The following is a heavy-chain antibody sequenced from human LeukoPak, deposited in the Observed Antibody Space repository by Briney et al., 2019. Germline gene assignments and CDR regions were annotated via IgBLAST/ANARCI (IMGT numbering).Heavy chain of an antibody. Sequence: PSETLSLTCTVSGGSISSYYWSWIRQPPGKGLEWIGYIYYSGSTNYNPSLKSRVTISVDTSKNQFSLKLSSVTAADTAVYYCARVGRYCSSTSCFRTIDYWGQGTLVTVSS. D-gene: IGHD2-2*01. CDR1: GGSISSYY. J-gene: IGHJ4*02. CDR3: ARVGRYCSSTSCFRTIDY. CDR2: IYYSGST. V-gene: IGHV4-59*01.